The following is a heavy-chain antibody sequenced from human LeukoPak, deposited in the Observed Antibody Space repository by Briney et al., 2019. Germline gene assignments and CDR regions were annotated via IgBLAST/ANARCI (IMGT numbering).Heavy chain of an antibody. J-gene: IGHJ4*02. Sequence: GGSLRLSCAASGFTFSDHYMSWIRQAPGKVPEWLSYISVGGNDIQYAGPVKGRFTISRDNAKNSVYLQMNSLRPDDTAVYFCSRNAGRGPMTDFLGQGTLVTVSS. CDR2: ISVGGNDI. CDR3: SRNAGRGPMTDF. V-gene: IGHV3-11*01. CDR1: GFTFSDHY. D-gene: IGHD3-10*01.